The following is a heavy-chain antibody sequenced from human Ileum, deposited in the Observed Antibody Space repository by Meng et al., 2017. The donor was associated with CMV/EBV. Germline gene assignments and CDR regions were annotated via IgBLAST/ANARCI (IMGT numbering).Heavy chain of an antibody. CDR3: ARVEGIADAFDI. Sequence: SETLSLTCTVSGGSISSYYWSWLRQPPGKGLEWIGYIYYSGSTNYNPSLKSRVTISVDTSKNQFSLKLSSVTAADTAVYYCARVEGIADAFDIWGQGTMVTVSS. CDR2: IYYSGST. D-gene: IGHD6-13*01. CDR1: GGSISSYY. V-gene: IGHV4-59*01. J-gene: IGHJ3*02.